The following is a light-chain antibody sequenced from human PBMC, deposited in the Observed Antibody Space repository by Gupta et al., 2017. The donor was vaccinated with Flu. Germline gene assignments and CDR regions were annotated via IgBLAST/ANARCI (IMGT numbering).Light chain of an antibody. V-gene: IGKV3-15*01. CDR3: QQYHNRPWT. CDR2: GAS. CDR1: QSVSNN. J-gene: IGKJ1*01. Sequence: EIVMTQSPATLSLSQGEGVTLSCRASQSVSNNLAWYQQRPGQAPRLVLYGASMRATDIPARFSGGGSGTEFTLTISSLQSEDFAIYHCQQYHNRPWTFGQGTRVEIK.